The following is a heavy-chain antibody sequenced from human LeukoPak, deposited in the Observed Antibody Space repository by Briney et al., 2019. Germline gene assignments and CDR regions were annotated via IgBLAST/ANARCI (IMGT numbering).Heavy chain of an antibody. CDR3: ARARPSGSGSSSFDY. V-gene: IGHV1-46*01. J-gene: IGHJ4*02. CDR2: INPSGGST. Sequence: ASVKVSCKASGYTFTSYYMHWVRQAPGQGLEWMGIINPSGGSTSYAQKFQGRVTMTRDTSTSTVYMELSSLRSEDTAVYYCARARPSGSGSSSFDYWGQGTLVTVSS. CDR1: GYTFTSYY. D-gene: IGHD3-10*01.